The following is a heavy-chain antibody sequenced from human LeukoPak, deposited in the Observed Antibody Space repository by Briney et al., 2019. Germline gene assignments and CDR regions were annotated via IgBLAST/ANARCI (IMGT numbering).Heavy chain of an antibody. Sequence: SETLSLTCTVSGGSITSGTYYWGWIRQPPGRGLEWIGSISYGVSTYYNPSLKSRVTISVDSSKTQFSLELTSVTAADTAVYYCARIRGSFDDMLDYWGQGTLVTVSS. V-gene: IGHV4-39*01. J-gene: IGHJ4*02. CDR2: ISYGVST. CDR1: GGSITSGTYY. D-gene: IGHD1-26*01. CDR3: ARIRGSFDDMLDY.